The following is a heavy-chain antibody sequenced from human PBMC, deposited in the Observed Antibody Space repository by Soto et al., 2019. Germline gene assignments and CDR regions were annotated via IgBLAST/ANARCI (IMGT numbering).Heavy chain of an antibody. CDR2: IRRTGTTI. CDR1: GFTFSDHY. J-gene: IGHJ6*02. V-gene: IGHV3-11*01. CDR3: GRDPELWDENVATRPSTYYYGMDV. D-gene: IGHD3-16*01. Sequence: QMQLVESGGGLVEPGGSLRLSCAASGFTFSDHYMSWIRQAPGKGLEWVSYIRRTGTTIYYADSVRGRFTISRDNSKNSLYLQMDSLRAEDTAMYYCGRDPELWDENVATRPSTYYYGMDVWGQGTTVTVSS.